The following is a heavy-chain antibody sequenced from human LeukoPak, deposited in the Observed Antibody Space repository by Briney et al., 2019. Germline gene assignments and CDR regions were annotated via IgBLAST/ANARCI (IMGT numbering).Heavy chain of an antibody. J-gene: IGHJ5*02. CDR3: ARDPIEMASNWFDP. CDR1: GGSISSSSYY. Sequence: PSETLSLTCTVSGGSISSSSYYWGWIRQPPGKGLEWIGSIYHSGSTYYNPSLKSRVTIAVETSKNQFSLKLSSVTAADKAVYYCARDPIEMASNWFDPWGQGTLVTVSS. CDR2: IYHSGST. D-gene: IGHD5-24*01. V-gene: IGHV4-39*07.